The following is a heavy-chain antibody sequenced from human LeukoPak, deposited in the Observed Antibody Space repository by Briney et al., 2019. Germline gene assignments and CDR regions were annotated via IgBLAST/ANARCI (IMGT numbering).Heavy chain of an antibody. CDR1: GYTFTGHY. Sequence: ASVKVSCKASGYTFTGHYMHWVRQAPGQGLEWMGWISPNGADTDYAQRFQGRVTMTRDTSISTAYMELSRLRSDDTAVYHCARAAIAVAGDYHYHYMDVWGKGTTVTVSS. V-gene: IGHV1-2*02. CDR3: ARAAIAVAGDYHYHYMDV. D-gene: IGHD6-19*01. CDR2: ISPNGADT. J-gene: IGHJ6*03.